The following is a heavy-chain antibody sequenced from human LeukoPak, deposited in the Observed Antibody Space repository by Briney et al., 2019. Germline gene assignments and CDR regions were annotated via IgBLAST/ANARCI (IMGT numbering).Heavy chain of an antibody. CDR2: ISSSSSTI. J-gene: IGHJ6*03. D-gene: IGHD6-6*01. Sequence: PGGSLRLSCAASGFTFSSYSMNWVRQAPGKGLEWVSYISSSSSTIYYADSVKGRFTISRDNAKNSLYLQMNSLRAEDTAVYYCASPNPRIAARPYYYYYMDVWGKGTTATVS. CDR1: GFTFSSYS. V-gene: IGHV3-48*04. CDR3: ASPNPRIAARPYYYYYMDV.